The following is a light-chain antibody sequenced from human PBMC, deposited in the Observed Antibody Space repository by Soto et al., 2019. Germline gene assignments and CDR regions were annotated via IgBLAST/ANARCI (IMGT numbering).Light chain of an antibody. J-gene: IGLJ1*01. V-gene: IGLV1-47*01. Sequence: SVLTQPPSASWTPGQRVTISCSGSSSNIGSNYVYWYQQLPGTAPKLLIYRNNQRPSGVPDRFSGSKSGTSASLAISGLRSEDEADYYCAAWDDSLSGRIFGTGTKVTVL. CDR3: AAWDDSLSGRI. CDR1: SSNIGSNY. CDR2: RNN.